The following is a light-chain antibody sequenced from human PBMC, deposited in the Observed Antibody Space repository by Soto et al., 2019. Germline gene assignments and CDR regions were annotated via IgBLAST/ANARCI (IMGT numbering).Light chain of an antibody. CDR1: QYINNW. CDR2: GAS. V-gene: IGKV1-12*02. CDR3: HQVNSFPST. Sequence: DIQMTQSPSSVSASVGDRVTITCRASQYINNWLVWFQQKPGKAPKLLIYGASSLPSGVPSSFSGSGSVTDFSLTINKLHPEDCATYYCHQVNSFPSTFGQGTTLEI. J-gene: IGKJ2*01.